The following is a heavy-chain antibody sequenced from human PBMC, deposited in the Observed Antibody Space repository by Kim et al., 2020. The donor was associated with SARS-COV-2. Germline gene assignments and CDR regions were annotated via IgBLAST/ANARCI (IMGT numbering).Heavy chain of an antibody. CDR3: ARGVERWLQLVYYGMDV. V-gene: IGHV3-21*01. D-gene: IGHD5-12*01. CDR1: GFTFSSYS. Sequence: GGSLRLSCAASGFTFSSYSMNWVRQAPGKGLEWVSSISSSSSYIYYADSVKGRFTISRDNAKNSLYLQMNSLRAEDTAVYYCARGVERWLQLVYYGMDVWGQGTPVTVSS. J-gene: IGHJ6*02. CDR2: ISSSSSYI.